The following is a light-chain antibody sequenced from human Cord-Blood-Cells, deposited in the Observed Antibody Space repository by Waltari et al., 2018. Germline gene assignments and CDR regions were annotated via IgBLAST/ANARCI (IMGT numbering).Light chain of an antibody. J-gene: IGLJ3*02. Sequence: QSALTQPASVSGSPGQSITISCTGTSGDVGGYNYVSWYQQHPDKAPKLMIYDVSNRPSGVSNRFSGSTSGNTASLTISGLQAEDEADYYCSSYTSSSTWVFGGGTKLTVL. CDR1: SGDVGGYNY. CDR3: SSYTSSSTWV. V-gene: IGLV2-14*03. CDR2: DVS.